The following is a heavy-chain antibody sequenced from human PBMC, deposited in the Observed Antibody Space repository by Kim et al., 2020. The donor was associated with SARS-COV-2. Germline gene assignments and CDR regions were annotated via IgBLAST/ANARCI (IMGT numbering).Heavy chain of an antibody. D-gene: IGHD3-10*01. J-gene: IGHJ4*02. V-gene: IGHV3-48*02. Sequence: VKGRFTISRDNAKNSLYLQMNSLRDEDTAVYYCAGEEKNYYGSGSGGGRYWGQGTLVTVSS. CDR3: AGEEKNYYGSGSGGGRY.